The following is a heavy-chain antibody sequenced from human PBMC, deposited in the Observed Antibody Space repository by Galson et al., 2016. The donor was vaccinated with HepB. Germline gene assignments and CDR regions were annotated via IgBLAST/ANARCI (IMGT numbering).Heavy chain of an antibody. V-gene: IGHV4-39*01. J-gene: IGHJ4*02. CDR2: IYYRGTT. CDR3: ARLVHGGTFFDS. Sequence: ETLSLTCTVSGGSISSNIYLWAWVRQPPGKGLEWIGTIYYRGTTYYNPSLKSRPTMDVDTSKNQFSLKLSSVTSADTSVYYCARLVHGGTFFDSWGQGTLVTVSS. D-gene: IGHD1-14*01. CDR1: GGSISSNIYL.